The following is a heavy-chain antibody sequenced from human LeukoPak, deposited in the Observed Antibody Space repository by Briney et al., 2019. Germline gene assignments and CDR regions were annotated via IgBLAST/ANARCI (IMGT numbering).Heavy chain of an antibody. Sequence: PSETLSPTCTVSGGSISSYYWSWIRQPPGKGLEWIGYIYYSGSTNYNPSLKSRVTISVDTSKNQFSLKLSSVTAADTAVYYCASSHKRPGAFDIWGQGTMVTVSS. V-gene: IGHV4-59*08. CDR2: IYYSGST. J-gene: IGHJ3*02. CDR1: GGSISSYY. CDR3: ASSHKRPGAFDI. D-gene: IGHD6-25*01.